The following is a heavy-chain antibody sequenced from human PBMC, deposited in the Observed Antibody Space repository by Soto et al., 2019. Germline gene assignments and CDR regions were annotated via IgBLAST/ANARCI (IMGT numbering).Heavy chain of an antibody. V-gene: IGHV5-51*01. Sequence: GGSLKISCQVFGYYFDMYWIAWVRQTPGRGLEWIGFIYPGDSETKYSPSFEGRVTMSVDKSTRTAYVQWSGLKASDTATYYCARHRRAIVATTDPLDIWGQGTKVTVSS. CDR2: IYPGDSET. D-gene: IGHD2-21*01. J-gene: IGHJ3*02. CDR3: ARHRRAIVATTDPLDI. CDR1: GYYFDMYW.